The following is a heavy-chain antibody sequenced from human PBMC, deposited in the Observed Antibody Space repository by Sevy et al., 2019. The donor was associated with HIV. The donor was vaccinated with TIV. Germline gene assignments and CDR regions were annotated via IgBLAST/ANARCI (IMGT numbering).Heavy chain of an antibody. J-gene: IGHJ3*01. CDR2: ISYDGSQN. V-gene: IGHV3-30*03. Sequence: GGSLRLSCAVSGITFSNFAMHWVRQAPGRGLEWVAVISYDGSQNSYADSVRGRFTISRDNSKSTLYLHLNSLGGQDXXXXXXXXXXEERAFDVWGQGTMVTVSS. CDR3: XXXXEERAFDV. CDR1: GITFSNFA. D-gene: IGHD1-26*01.